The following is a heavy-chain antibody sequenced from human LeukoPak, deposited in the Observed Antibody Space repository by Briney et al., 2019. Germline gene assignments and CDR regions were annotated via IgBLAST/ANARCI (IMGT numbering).Heavy chain of an antibody. J-gene: IGHJ6*03. V-gene: IGHV4-38-2*02. CDR2: IYHSGST. Sequence: PSETLSLTCTVSGYSISSGYYWGWIRQPPGKGLEWIGSIYHSGSTYYNPSLKSRVTISVDTSKNQFSLKLSSVTAADTAVYYCARVRYCSGGSCYEEDYYYYYMDVWGKGTTVTVSS. CDR1: GYSISSGYY. D-gene: IGHD2-15*01. CDR3: ARVRYCSGGSCYEEDYYYYYMDV.